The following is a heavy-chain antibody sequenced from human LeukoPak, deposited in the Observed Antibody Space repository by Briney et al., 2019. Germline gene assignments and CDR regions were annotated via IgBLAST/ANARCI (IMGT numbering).Heavy chain of an antibody. J-gene: IGHJ4*02. CDR3: ARLKFDVLTGYYEALDY. V-gene: IGHV4-31*03. D-gene: IGHD3-9*01. Sequence: PSQTLSLTCTVSGGSISSGGYYWSWIRQHPGKGLEWIGYIYYSGSTYYNPSLKSRVTMSVDTSKNQFSLNLRSVTAEDTAVYHCARLKFDVLTGYYEALDYWGQGTLVTVSS. CDR2: IYYSGST. CDR1: GGSISSGGYY.